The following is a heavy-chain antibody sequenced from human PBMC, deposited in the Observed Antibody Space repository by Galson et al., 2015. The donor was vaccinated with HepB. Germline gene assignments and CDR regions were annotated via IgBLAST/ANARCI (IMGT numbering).Heavy chain of an antibody. CDR2: IKQDGSEK. CDR3: ARDTSRSRVGATIY. Sequence: SLRLSCAASGFTFSSYWMSWVRQAPGKGLEWVANIKQDGSEKYYVDSVKGRFTISRDNAKNSLYLQMNSLRAEDTAVYYCARDTSRSRVGATIYWGQGTLVTVSS. J-gene: IGHJ4*02. D-gene: IGHD1-26*01. V-gene: IGHV3-7*05. CDR1: GFTFSSYW.